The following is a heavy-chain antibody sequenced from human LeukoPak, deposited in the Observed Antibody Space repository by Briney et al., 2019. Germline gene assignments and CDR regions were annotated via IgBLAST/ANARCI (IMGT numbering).Heavy chain of an antibody. J-gene: IGHJ6*02. V-gene: IGHV3-11*01. CDR3: AGHKAVAGFYYYGMDV. CDR1: GFTFSDYY. CDR2: ISSSGSTI. D-gene: IGHD6-19*01. Sequence: PGGSLRLSCAASGFTFSDYYMSWIRQAPGKGLEWVSYISSSGSTIYCADSVKGRFTISRDNAKNSLYLQMNSLRAEDTAVYYCAGHKAVAGFYYYGMDVWGQGTTVTVSS.